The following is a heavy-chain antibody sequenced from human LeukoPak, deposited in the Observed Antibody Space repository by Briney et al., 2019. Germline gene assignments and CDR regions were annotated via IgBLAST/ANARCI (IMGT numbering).Heavy chain of an antibody. CDR1: GFTFSSYG. CDR3: AKADGGYCSGGSCYGQSVNY. CDR2: ISYDGSNE. J-gene: IGHJ4*02. V-gene: IGHV3-30*18. D-gene: IGHD2-15*01. Sequence: GGSLRLSCAASGFTFSSYGMHWVRQAPGKGLEWVAVISYDGSNEYYADSVKGRFTISRDNSKNTLYLQMNSLRAEDTAVYYCAKADGGYCSGGSCYGQSVNYWGQGTLVTVSS.